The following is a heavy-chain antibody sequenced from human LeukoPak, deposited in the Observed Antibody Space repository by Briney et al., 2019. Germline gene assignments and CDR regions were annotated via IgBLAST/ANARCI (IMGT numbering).Heavy chain of an antibody. V-gene: IGHV3-48*01. CDR3: ARESYYGSSDAFDI. Sequence: GGSLRLSCTASGFTFSPYSMNWVRQAPGKGLEWLSYITSSSRTIYYADSVKGRFTISRDNAKNSLFLQMNSLRAEDTAVYYCARESYYGSSDAFDIWGQGTMVTVSS. J-gene: IGHJ3*02. D-gene: IGHD3-10*01. CDR2: ITSSSRTI. CDR1: GFTFSPYS.